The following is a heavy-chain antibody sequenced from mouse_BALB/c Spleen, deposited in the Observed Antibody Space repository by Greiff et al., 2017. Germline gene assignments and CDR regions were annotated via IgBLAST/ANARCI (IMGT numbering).Heavy chain of an antibody. V-gene: IGHV1-54*01. CDR2: INPGSGGT. CDR3: AATTVVEGFAY. D-gene: IGHD1-1*01. CDR1: GYAFTNYL. J-gene: IGHJ3*01. Sequence: VQLQQSGAELVRPGTSVKVSCKASGYAFTNYLIEWVKQRPGQGLEWIGVINPGSGGTNYNEKFKGKATLTADKSSSTAYMQLSSLTSDDSAVYFCAATTVVEGFAYWGQGTLVTVSA.